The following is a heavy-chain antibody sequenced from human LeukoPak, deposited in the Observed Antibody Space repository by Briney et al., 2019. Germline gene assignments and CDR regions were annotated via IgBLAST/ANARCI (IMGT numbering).Heavy chain of an antibody. J-gene: IGHJ4*02. CDR2: ISGSGGST. CDR3: AKGRGGSGSYYLDYDY. V-gene: IGHV3-23*01. Sequence: PGGSLRLSCAASGFTFSSYAMSWVRQAPRKGLEWVSAISGSGGSTYYADSVKGRFTISRDNSKNTLYLQMNSLRAEDTAVYYCAKGRGGSGSYYLDYDYWGQGTLVTVSS. D-gene: IGHD3-10*01. CDR1: GFTFSSYA.